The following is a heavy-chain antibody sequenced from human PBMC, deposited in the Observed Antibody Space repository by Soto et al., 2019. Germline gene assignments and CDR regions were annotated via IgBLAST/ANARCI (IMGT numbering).Heavy chain of an antibody. Sequence: ASVKVSCKASGYTFTNYAMHWVRQAPGQRPEWMGWINAGNGNTKYSQKFQGRVTITRDTSASTAYMELSSLRSEDTAVYYCARLYPYYDILTGSQIYAFDFWGQGAMVTVSS. CDR1: GYTFTNYA. V-gene: IGHV1-3*01. CDR3: ARLYPYYDILTGSQIYAFDF. CDR2: INAGNGNT. D-gene: IGHD3-9*01. J-gene: IGHJ3*01.